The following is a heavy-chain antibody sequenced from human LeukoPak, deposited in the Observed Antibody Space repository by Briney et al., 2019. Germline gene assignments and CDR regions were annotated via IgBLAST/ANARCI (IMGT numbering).Heavy chain of an antibody. CDR2: IYYSGST. Sequence: SETLSLTCTVSGGSISSGGYYWSWIRQHPGKGLEWIGYIYYSGSTYYDPSLKSRVTISVDTSKNQFSLKLSSVTAADTAVYYCARDRLPGLDYYYYGMDVWGLGTTVTVSS. CDR3: ARDRLPGLDYYYYGMDV. D-gene: IGHD3/OR15-3a*01. CDR1: GGSISSGGYY. V-gene: IGHV4-31*03. J-gene: IGHJ6*02.